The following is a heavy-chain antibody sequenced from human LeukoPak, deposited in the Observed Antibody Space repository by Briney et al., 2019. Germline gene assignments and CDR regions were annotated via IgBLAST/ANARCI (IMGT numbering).Heavy chain of an antibody. CDR1: GGTFSSYA. CDR3: ARDLVDTAMVTASKGFDP. CDR2: IIPIFGIA. Sequence: SVKVSCKASGGTFSSYAISWVRQAPGQGREWRGRIIPIFGIANYAQKFQGRVTITADKSTSTAYMELSSLRSEDTAVYYCARDLVDTAMVTASKGFDPWGQGTLVTVSS. D-gene: IGHD5-18*01. J-gene: IGHJ5*02. V-gene: IGHV1-69*04.